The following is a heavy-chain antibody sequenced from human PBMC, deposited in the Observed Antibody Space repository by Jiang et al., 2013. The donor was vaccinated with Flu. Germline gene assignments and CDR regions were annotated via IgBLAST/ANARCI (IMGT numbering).Heavy chain of an antibody. Sequence: VQLVESGGGLVQPGGSLRLSCAASGFTFSSYWMHWVRQAPGKGLVWVSRINSDGSSTSYADSVKGRFTISRDNAKNTLYLQMNSLRAEDTALYHCARAGDLYYYGMDVWGQGTTVTVSS. CDR3: ARAGDLYYYGMDV. CDR1: GFTFSSYW. CDR2: INSDGSST. D-gene: IGHD1-26*01. V-gene: IGHV3-74*01. J-gene: IGHJ6*02.